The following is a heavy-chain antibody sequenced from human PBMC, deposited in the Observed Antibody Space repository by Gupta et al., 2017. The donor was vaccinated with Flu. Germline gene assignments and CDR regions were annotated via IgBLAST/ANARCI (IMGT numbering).Heavy chain of an antibody. CDR1: AYY. V-gene: IGHV1-2*06. J-gene: IGHJ5*02. D-gene: IGHD2-2*02. CDR3: AREKHCSTSSCYRWFDP. Sequence: AYYIHWVRQAPGQGLEWMGRINPHSGTTNYEQKFQGRVTVTMDTSISTAYMDLSRLRSDDTAVYYCAREKHCSTSSCYRWFDPWGQGTLVTVSS. CDR2: INPHSGTT.